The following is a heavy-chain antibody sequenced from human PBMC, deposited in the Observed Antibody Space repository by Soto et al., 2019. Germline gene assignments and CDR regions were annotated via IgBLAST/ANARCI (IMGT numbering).Heavy chain of an antibody. CDR2: IIPIFGTA. Sequence: QVQLVQSGAEVKKPGSSVKVSCKASGGTFSSYAISWVRQAPGQGLEWMGGIIPIFGTANYAQKFQGRVTSTADESTSEAYMELSSLRSEDTAVYYCARAHLGLQSNKPPDYWGQGTLVTVSS. CDR1: GGTFSSYA. CDR3: ARAHLGLQSNKPPDY. V-gene: IGHV1-69*12. J-gene: IGHJ4*02. D-gene: IGHD3-16*01.